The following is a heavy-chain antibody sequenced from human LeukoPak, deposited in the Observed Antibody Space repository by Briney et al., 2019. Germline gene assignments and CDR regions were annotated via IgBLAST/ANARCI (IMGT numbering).Heavy chain of an antibody. V-gene: IGHV3-48*01. CDR2: ISSSGTTI. J-gene: IGHJ5*02. Sequence: PGGSLRLSCAASGFTFSSYSMSWVRHSPGKGLEWVSYISSSGTTIYYTDSVKGRFTISRDNAKNSLYLQMNSLRAEDTAVYYCARDLWLQVADTASWGQGTLVTVSS. CDR1: GFTFSSYS. D-gene: IGHD6-19*01. CDR3: ARDLWLQVADTAS.